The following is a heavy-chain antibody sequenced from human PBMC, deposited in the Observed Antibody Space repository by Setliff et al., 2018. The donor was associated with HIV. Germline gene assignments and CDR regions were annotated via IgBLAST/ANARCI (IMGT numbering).Heavy chain of an antibody. J-gene: IGHJ4*02. CDR3: TRYKLTSVMSNFDY. Sequence: GGSLRLSCAASGFTVSSNYMSWVRQAPGKGLQWVAFTRSKAYGGTTEYAASVKGRFTISRDDSKNIAYLQMGSLKTEDTAVYFCTRYKLTSVMSNFDYWGLGTLVTVSS. CDR2: TRSKAYGGTT. D-gene: IGHD4-17*01. CDR1: GFTVSSNY. V-gene: IGHV3-49*04.